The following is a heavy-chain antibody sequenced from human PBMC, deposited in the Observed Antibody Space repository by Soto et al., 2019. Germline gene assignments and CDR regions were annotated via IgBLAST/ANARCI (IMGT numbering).Heavy chain of an antibody. V-gene: IGHV1-69*12. D-gene: IGHD5-12*01. Sequence: QVQLVQSGAEVKKPGSTVKVSCKASGGTFSSYAISWVRQAPGQGLEWMGGIIPIFGTANYAQKFQGRVTITADESRSTAYMELSSLRSEDTAVYYCARGYLEMATIERYYYGMDVWGQGTTVTVSS. CDR3: ARGYLEMATIERYYYGMDV. J-gene: IGHJ6*02. CDR2: IIPIFGTA. CDR1: GGTFSSYA.